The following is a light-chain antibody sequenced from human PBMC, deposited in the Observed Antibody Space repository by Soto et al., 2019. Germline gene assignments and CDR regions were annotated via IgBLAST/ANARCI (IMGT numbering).Light chain of an antibody. J-gene: IGKJ1*01. Sequence: EIVLTQSPGTLSLSPGERGTLSCRASQSFNSIYLAWYQQKPGQATGRLIYGASSRATGIPDSFSGRGSGTDFTLTISRLEPEDFAVYYCHQYDSWTFGQGTKVDIK. V-gene: IGKV3-20*01. CDR3: HQYDSWT. CDR2: GAS. CDR1: QSFNSIY.